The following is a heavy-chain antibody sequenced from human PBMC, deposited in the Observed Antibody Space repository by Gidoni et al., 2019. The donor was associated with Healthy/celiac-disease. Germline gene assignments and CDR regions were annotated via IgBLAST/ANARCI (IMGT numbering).Heavy chain of an antibody. CDR3: ARDPPSYYYDSSGKMGVDAFDI. Sequence: YGGSISSGDYYRSWIRQPPGKGLEWIGYIYYSGSTYYNPSLKSRVTISVDTSKNQFSLKLSSVTAADTAVYYCARDPPSYYYDSSGKMGVDAFDIWGQGTMVTVSS. CDR2: IYYSGST. D-gene: IGHD3-22*01. V-gene: IGHV4-30-4*01. CDR1: GGSISSGDYY. J-gene: IGHJ3*02.